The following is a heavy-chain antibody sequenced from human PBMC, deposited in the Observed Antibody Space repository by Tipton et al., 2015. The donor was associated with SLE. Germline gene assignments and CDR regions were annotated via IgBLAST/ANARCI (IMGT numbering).Heavy chain of an antibody. Sequence: QSGAEVKRPGSSVKVSCRASGGAFSYYALTWVRQAPGQGLEWMGWISAYNGNTNYAQKLQGRVTMTTDTSTSTAYMELRSLRSDDTAVYYCAWDRGLPLDYWGQGTLVTVSS. CDR1: GGAFSYYA. V-gene: IGHV1-18*01. CDR3: AWDRGLPLDY. CDR2: ISAYNGNT. D-gene: IGHD2-15*01. J-gene: IGHJ4*02.